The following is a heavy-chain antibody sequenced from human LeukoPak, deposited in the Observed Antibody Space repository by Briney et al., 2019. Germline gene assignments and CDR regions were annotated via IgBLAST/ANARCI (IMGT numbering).Heavy chain of an antibody. CDR1: GGSISTYY. V-gene: IGHV4-59*01. CDR2: IYYSGSI. D-gene: IGHD5-18*01. J-gene: IGHJ4*02. Sequence: PSETLSLTCTVSGGSISTYYWSWIRQPPGKGLEWIGYIYYSGSINYNPSLKSRVTISVDTSKNQFSLKLSSVTAADTAAYYCAGARLRYSPFDYWGQGTLVTVTS. CDR3: AGARLRYSPFDY.